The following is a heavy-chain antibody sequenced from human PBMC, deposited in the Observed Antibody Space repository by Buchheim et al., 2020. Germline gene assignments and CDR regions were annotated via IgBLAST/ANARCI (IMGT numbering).Heavy chain of an antibody. D-gene: IGHD3-16*01. CDR2: IYHSGST. Sequence: QLQLQLSGSGLVKPSQTLSLTCVVSGGSISSTGYSWSWIRQPPGKGLEWIGYIYHSGSTFYNPSLKSRLTISIDRSKNQFSLKLRSVTAADTATFYCARSHTFPDYYYYGMDVWGQGTT. V-gene: IGHV4-30-2*01. CDR1: GGSISSTGYS. CDR3: ARSHTFPDYYYYGMDV. J-gene: IGHJ6*02.